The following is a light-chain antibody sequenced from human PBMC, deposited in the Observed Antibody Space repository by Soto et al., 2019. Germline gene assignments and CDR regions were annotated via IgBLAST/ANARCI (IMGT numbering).Light chain of an antibody. CDR2: AAS. CDR3: QQYGSFPAT. V-gene: IGKV1D-16*01. Sequence: DIQMTQSPSSLSASVGDRVTITCRASQGISRWLAWYQLKPGKAPNSLIYAASPLQRGVPSRFSGSGYGTHFTLTVSSVQPEDSATYYCQQYGSFPATFGQGTKVEI. CDR1: QGISRW. J-gene: IGKJ1*01.